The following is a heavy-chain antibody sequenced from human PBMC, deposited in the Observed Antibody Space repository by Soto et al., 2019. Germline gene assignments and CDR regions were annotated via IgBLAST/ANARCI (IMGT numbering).Heavy chain of an antibody. V-gene: IGHV3-7*03. CDR1: EFTFISSF. J-gene: IGHJ4*02. Sequence: GGSLRLSCIASEFTFISSFMGWVRQAPGKGLEWVANINQDGSGTYYVDSVKGRFTISTDNAKNSLYLEMNRLRAEDTAVYYCERYFRGSGGYFFDXWGQGTLFTVSX. CDR2: INQDGSGT. D-gene: IGHD6-19*01. CDR3: ERYFRGSGGYFFDX.